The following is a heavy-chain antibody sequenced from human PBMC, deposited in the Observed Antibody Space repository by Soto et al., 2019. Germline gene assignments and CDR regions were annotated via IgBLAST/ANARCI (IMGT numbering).Heavy chain of an antibody. Sequence: PGGSLRLSWAASGFIFNTYTMHWVRQAPGKGLEWVALISFDGNSEYSADSVRGRFTISRDNSKNMLYLQMSSLRIEDTAMYFCARDQRGYNYGTFDYWGQGTLVTVSS. V-gene: IGHV3-30-3*01. CDR2: ISFDGNSE. CDR3: ARDQRGYNYGTFDY. CDR1: GFIFNTYT. D-gene: IGHD5-18*01. J-gene: IGHJ4*02.